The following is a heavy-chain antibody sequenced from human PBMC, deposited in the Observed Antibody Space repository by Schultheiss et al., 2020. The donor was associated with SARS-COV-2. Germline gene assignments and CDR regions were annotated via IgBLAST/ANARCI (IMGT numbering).Heavy chain of an antibody. Sequence: GGSLRLSCVGSGFTFKNHWMHWVRQAPGTGLMWVARINSDGSSTKYGDSAKGRFTISRDNAKNTLHLQMNSLSVEDTALYFCARGRAEKYYGALDVWGQGALVTVSS. J-gene: IGHJ4*02. CDR2: INSDGSST. CDR3: ARGRAEKYYGALDV. D-gene: IGHD4/OR15-4a*01. CDR1: GFTFKNHW. V-gene: IGHV3-74*03.